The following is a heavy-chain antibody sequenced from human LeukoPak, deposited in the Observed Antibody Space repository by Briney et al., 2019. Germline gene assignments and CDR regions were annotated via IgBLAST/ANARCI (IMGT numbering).Heavy chain of an antibody. D-gene: IGHD6-19*01. CDR3: ASRKGPVAPSR. Sequence: SETLSLTYAVYGGSFSGYYWSWIRQPPGKGLEWIGEINHSGSTNYNPSLKSRVTISVDTSKNQFSLKLSSVTAADTAVYYCASRKGPVAPSRWGQGTLVTVSS. CDR2: INHSGST. V-gene: IGHV4-34*01. CDR1: GGSFSGYY. J-gene: IGHJ4*02.